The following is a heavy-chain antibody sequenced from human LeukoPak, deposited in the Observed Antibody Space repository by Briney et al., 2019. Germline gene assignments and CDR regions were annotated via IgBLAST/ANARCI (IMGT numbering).Heavy chain of an antibody. Sequence: PSETLSLTCTVSGGSISSGGYYWSWIRQPPGKGLEWIGYIYYSGSTNYNPSLKSRVTISVDTSKNQFSLKLSSVTAADTAVYYCARGWGSHRLFDYWGQGTLVTVSS. CDR3: ARGWGSHRLFDY. D-gene: IGHD7-27*01. CDR1: GGSISSGGYY. CDR2: IYYSGST. J-gene: IGHJ4*02. V-gene: IGHV4-61*08.